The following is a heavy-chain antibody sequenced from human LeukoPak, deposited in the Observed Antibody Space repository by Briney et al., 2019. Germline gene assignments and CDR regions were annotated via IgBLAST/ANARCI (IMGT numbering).Heavy chain of an antibody. D-gene: IGHD5-24*01. J-gene: IGHJ4*02. Sequence: PSETLSLTCTVSGGSISSSGYYWGWLRQPPGKGLEWIGSIYYTGSTFYNPSLKSRVTISGDTSKEQFSLKLYSVTAADTAVYYCARGRDEYKGGNYWGQGTLVTVSS. CDR3: ARGRDEYKGGNY. CDR1: GGSISSSGYY. CDR2: IYYTGST. V-gene: IGHV4-39*01.